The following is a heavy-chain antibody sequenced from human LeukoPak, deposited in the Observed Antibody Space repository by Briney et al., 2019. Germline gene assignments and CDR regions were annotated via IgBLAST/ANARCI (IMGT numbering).Heavy chain of an antibody. D-gene: IGHD4-23*01. Sequence: ASVKVSCKASGYTFTGYYMHWVRQAPGQGLEWMGWINPNSGGTNYAQKFQGRVTMTRDTSISTAYMELSSLRSEDTAVYYCARGGVGSGYGGNYYFDYWGQGTLLVTVSS. CDR3: ARGGVGSGYGGNYYFDY. V-gene: IGHV1-2*02. CDR2: INPNSGGT. CDR1: GYTFTGYY. J-gene: IGHJ4*02.